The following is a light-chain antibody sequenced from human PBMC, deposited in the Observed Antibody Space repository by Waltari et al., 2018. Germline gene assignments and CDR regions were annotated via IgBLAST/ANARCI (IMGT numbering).Light chain of an antibody. CDR1: NIRSYN. CDR2: FGC. J-gene: IGLJ1*01. Sequence: SYVLNHPPTVSVAPGETATLTCGGNNIRSYNVAWYQQKPGQAPGLVMFFGCDRPAGMPERFAGSRSGNAATLTISRVGVGTEADYYGHVWEHFGDHVFGPGTKVTGL. CDR3: HVWEHFGDHV. V-gene: IGLV3-21*01.